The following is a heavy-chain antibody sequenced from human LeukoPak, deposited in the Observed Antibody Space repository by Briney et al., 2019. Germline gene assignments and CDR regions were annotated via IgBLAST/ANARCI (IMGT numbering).Heavy chain of an antibody. CDR2: IIPIFGTA. D-gene: IGHD2-2*01. CDR1: GYTFTSYG. Sequence: SVKVSCKASGYTFTSYGISWVRQAPGQGLEWMGGIIPIFGTANYAQKFQGRVTITADESTSTAYMELSSLRSEDTAVYYCARALLRYCSSTSCYEWDYYYYGMDVWGQGTTVTVSS. V-gene: IGHV1-69*13. J-gene: IGHJ6*02. CDR3: ARALLRYCSSTSCYEWDYYYYGMDV.